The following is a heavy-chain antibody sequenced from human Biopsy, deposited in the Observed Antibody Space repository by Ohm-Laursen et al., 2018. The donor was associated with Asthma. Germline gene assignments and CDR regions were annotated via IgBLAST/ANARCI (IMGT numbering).Heavy chain of an antibody. CDR1: GDSFSNYA. J-gene: IGHJ3*02. CDR3: ARVSITPGAFDI. D-gene: IGHD3-10*01. Sequence: SSVKASCKVSGDSFSNYAISSVRQAPGQGLEWMGGLIPVLGTPDHAQMFEGRVTITADESTSTAYMELSSLSSEDTAVYYCARVSITPGAFDIWGQGTMVTVFS. CDR2: LIPVLGTP. V-gene: IGHV1-69*01.